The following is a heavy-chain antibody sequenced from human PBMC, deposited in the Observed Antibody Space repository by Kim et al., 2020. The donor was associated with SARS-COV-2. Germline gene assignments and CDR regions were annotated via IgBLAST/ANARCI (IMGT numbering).Heavy chain of an antibody. CDR3: ARGHYGSGSYYLN. D-gene: IGHD3-10*01. V-gene: IGHV1-18*01. Sequence: AQKLQGRVTMTTDTSTSTAYMELRSLRSDDTAVYYCARGHYGSGSYYLNWGQGTLVTVSS. J-gene: IGHJ4*02.